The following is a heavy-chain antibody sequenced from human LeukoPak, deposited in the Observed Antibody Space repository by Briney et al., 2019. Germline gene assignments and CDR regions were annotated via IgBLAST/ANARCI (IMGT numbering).Heavy chain of an antibody. CDR2: FDPEDGET. CDR3: ATDPIAAAVHASPGGY. V-gene: IGHV1-24*01. J-gene: IGHJ4*02. CDR1: GYTLTELS. D-gene: IGHD6-13*01. Sequence: ASVKVSCKVSGYTLTELSMHWVRQAPGKGLEWMGGFDPEDGETIYAQKFQGRVTMTEDTSTDTAYMELSSLRSEDTAVYYCATDPIAAAVHASPGGYWGQGTLVTVSS.